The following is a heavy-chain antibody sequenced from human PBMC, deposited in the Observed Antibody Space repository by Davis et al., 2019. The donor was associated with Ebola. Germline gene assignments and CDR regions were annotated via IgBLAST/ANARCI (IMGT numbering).Heavy chain of an antibody. CDR1: GGTFSSYA. CDR2: IIPIFGTA. J-gene: IGHJ5*02. V-gene: IGHV1-69*13. Sequence: SVKVSCKASGGTFSSYAISWVRQAPGQGLEWMGGIIPIFGTANYAQKFQGRVTITADESTSTAYMELSSLRSEDTAVYYCARVGIVATIITNWFDPWGQGTLVTVSS. CDR3: ARVGIVATIITNWFDP. D-gene: IGHD5-12*01.